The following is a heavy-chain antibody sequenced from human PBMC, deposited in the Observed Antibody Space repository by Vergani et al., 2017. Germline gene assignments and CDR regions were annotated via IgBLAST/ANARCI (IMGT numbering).Heavy chain of an antibody. CDR2: INHSGST. Sequence: QVQLQQWGAGLLQPSETLSLTCAVYGGSFSGYYWSWIRQPPGKGLEWIGEINHSGSTNYNPSLKSRVTISVDTSKNQFSLKLSSVTAADTAVYYCASGLIYYDSSGYLRAGAFDIWGQGTMVTVSS. V-gene: IGHV4-34*01. CDR3: ASGLIYYDSSGYLRAGAFDI. D-gene: IGHD3-22*01. CDR1: GGSFSGYY. J-gene: IGHJ3*02.